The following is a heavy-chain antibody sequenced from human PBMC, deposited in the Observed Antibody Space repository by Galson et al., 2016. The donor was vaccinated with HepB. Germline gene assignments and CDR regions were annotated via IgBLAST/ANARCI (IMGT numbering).Heavy chain of an antibody. J-gene: IGHJ4*02. V-gene: IGHV3-30*03. CDR2: LSYDGSKK. Sequence: SLRLSCAASGFTFSSYLMYWVRQAPGKGLEWVATLSYDGSKKYYVDSVKGRFTISRDNSKNTLFLQMNSMRTEDTDIYYCASEGGGHFGINSPQNPNRDYYFDKWGQGTPVTVSS. CDR3: ASEGGGHFGINSPQNPNRDYYFDK. CDR1: GFTFSSYL. D-gene: IGHD2-21*01.